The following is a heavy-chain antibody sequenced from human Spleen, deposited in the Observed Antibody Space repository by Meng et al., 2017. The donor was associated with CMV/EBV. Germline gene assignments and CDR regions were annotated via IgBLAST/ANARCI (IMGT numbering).Heavy chain of an antibody. J-gene: IGHJ4*02. D-gene: IGHD3-22*01. V-gene: IGHV5-51*01. CDR1: GYSFDSYW. Sequence: GGSLRLSCKGSGYSFDSYWIAWVRQTPGNGLEWMRIIYPGDSDTRYSPSFEGRVTISAETSINTAYVQWRSLKASDTALYFCVRHGYRGARDPIDSWGQGTRVTVSS. CDR3: VRHGYRGARDPIDS. CDR2: IYPGDSDT.